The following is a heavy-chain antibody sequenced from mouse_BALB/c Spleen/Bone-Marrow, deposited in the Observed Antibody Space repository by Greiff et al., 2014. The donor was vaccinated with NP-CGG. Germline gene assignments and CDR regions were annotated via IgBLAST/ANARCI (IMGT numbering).Heavy chain of an antibody. D-gene: IGHD1-2*01. V-gene: IGHV5-17*02. CDR1: GFTFSSFG. Sequence: EVKLMESGGGLVQPGGSRKLSCAASGFTFSSFGMHWVRQAPEKGLEWVAYISSGSSTIYYADTVKGRFTISRDNPKSTLFLQMTSLRSEDTAMYYCAREKDYYGHWYFDVWGAGTTVTVSS. CDR3: AREKDYYGHWYFDV. J-gene: IGHJ1*01. CDR2: ISSGSSTI.